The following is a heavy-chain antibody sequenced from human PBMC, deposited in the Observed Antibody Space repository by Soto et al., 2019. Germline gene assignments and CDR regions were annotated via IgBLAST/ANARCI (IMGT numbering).Heavy chain of an antibody. CDR3: AMCSSTSCYYYYGMDG. J-gene: IGHJ6*01. CDR2: INPSGGST. D-gene: IGHD2-2*01. CDR1: GYTFTSYY. Sequence: ASVKVSCKASGYTFTSYYMHWVRQAPGQGLEWMGIINPSGGSTSYAQKFQGRVTMTSDTYTSTVYMELRRLRSEDTAVYYCAMCSSTSCYYYYGMDGWGQGTKVSVS. V-gene: IGHV1-46*01.